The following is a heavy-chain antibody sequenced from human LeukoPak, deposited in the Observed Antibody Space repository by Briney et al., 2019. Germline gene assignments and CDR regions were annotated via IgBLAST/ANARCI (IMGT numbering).Heavy chain of an antibody. Sequence: PSETLCLTCTVSGGSICSYYWSWIRQPPGKGLEWIGYIYYSGSTNYNPSLKSRVTISVDTSKNQFSLKLSSVTAADTAVYYCARDRVVRGVPYGMDVWGQGTTVTVSS. J-gene: IGHJ6*02. V-gene: IGHV4-59*01. CDR1: GGSICSYY. CDR3: ARDRVVRGVPYGMDV. D-gene: IGHD3-10*01. CDR2: IYYSGST.